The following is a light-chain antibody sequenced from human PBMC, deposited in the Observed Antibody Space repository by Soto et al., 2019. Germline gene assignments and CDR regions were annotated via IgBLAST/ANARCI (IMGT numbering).Light chain of an antibody. J-gene: IGKJ1*01. CDR2: GAS. CDR1: QTVTSKY. Sequence: EIVLTQSPGTLSLSPGERATLSCGASQTVTSKYLAWYQQKPGQAPRLFIFGASIRDTGIPDRVSGSGSGTEFTLTISRLEPEDSEVYHCQQYGSSPTTFGQGTKVDIK. CDR3: QQYGSSPTT. V-gene: IGKV3-20*01.